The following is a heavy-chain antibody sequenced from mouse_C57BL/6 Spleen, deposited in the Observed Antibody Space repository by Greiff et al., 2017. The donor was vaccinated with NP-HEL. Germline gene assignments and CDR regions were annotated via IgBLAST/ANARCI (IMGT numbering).Heavy chain of an antibody. J-gene: IGHJ1*03. D-gene: IGHD1-1*01. Sequence: VQLQQSGPELVKPGASVKISCKASGYAFSSSWMNWVKQRPGKGLEWIGRIYPGDGDTNYNGKFKGKATLTADKSSSTVYMQLISLTSEDSAVYFCARNYGSSYWYFDVWGTGTTVTVSS. CDR2: IYPGDGDT. CDR3: ARNYGSSYWYFDV. V-gene: IGHV1-82*01. CDR1: GYAFSSSW.